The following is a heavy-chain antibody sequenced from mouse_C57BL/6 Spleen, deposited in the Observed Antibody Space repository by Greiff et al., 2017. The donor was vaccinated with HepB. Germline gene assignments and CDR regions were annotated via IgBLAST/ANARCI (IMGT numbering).Heavy chain of an antibody. J-gene: IGHJ4*01. CDR3: ARRDDDYAEYAMDY. CDR1: GFSLSTSGMC. CDR2: IYWDDDK. Sequence: QVILIESGPGLLQSSQTLSLTCSFSGFSLSTSGMCVCWIRQPSGMGRVWLALIYWDDDKRYNPSLKRRLTISKDTSRNKVFLKITSVDTADTATYYCARRDDDYAEYAMDYWGQGTSFTVSS. V-gene: IGHV8-12*01. D-gene: IGHD2-4*01.